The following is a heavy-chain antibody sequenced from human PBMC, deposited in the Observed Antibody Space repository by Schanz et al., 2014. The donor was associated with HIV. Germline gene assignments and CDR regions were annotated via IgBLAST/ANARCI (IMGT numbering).Heavy chain of an antibody. CDR2: IWYDGSNK. CDR1: GFTFSTYG. V-gene: IGHV3-30*02. Sequence: VQVLESGGDLVQPGGSLRLSCAASGFTFSTYGMHWVRQAPGKGLEWVAVIWYDGSNKYYADSVKGRFTISRDNSKNTVYLQMNSLRGEDSAVYYCAKVGRIYSTTWIDHWGHGTLVTVSS. J-gene: IGHJ4*01. D-gene: IGHD6-13*01. CDR3: AKVGRIYSTTWIDH.